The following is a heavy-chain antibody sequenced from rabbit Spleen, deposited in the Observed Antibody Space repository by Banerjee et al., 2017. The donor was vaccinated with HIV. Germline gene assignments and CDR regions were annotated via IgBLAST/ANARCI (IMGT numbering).Heavy chain of an antibody. D-gene: IGHD4-2*01. CDR3: ARGAAGGTWTSMTRLDL. J-gene: IGHJ3*01. CDR1: GFSFSNKAV. CDR2: INAVTGKA. Sequence: QEQLVESGGGLVRPEGSLKLSCTASGFSFSNKAVMCWVRQAPGKGLQWIACINAVTGKAVYATWAKGRFTFSKTSSTTVTLQLTSLTTADTATYFCARGAAGGTWTSMTRLDLWGPGTLVTVS. V-gene: IGHV1S45*01.